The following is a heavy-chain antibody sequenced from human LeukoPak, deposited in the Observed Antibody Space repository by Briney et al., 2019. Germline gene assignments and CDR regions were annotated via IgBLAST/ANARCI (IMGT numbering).Heavy chain of an antibody. V-gene: IGHV6-1*01. Sequence: SQTLSLTCAISRDSVSINTAAWNCIRQSPSNGLQLLRRTYYRSQWYNDYAVSVKTRITINPDTPKNQFSLQLNSVTPEDTAVYYCARGLATIDYWGEGTLVTVSS. CDR3: ARGLATIDY. J-gene: IGHJ4*02. D-gene: IGHD5-12*01. CDR1: RDSVSINTAA. CDR2: TYYRSQWYN.